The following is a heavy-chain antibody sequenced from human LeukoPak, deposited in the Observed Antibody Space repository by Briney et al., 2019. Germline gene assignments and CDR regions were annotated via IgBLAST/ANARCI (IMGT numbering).Heavy chain of an antibody. Sequence: GGSLRLSCAASGFTFSNYAMHWVRQAPGKGLEWVAVVFFDGTIQYYADAVKGRFTISRDNSKNTLYLQMNSLRAEDTAVYYCAKDYKWSSIRYYYYMDVWGKGTTVTVSS. CDR1: GFTFSNYA. V-gene: IGHV3-30*04. D-gene: IGHD1-20*01. J-gene: IGHJ6*03. CDR3: AKDYKWSSIRYYYYMDV. CDR2: VFFDGTIQ.